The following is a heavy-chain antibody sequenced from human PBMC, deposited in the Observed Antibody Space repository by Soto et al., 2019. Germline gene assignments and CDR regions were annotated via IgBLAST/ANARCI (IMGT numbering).Heavy chain of an antibody. CDR3: ARDQEGITRIVGGI. J-gene: IGHJ4*02. V-gene: IGHV1-18*01. CDR1: GYIFTSYG. Sequence: QVQLVQSGAEVKKPGASVKVSCKASGYIFTSYGISWVRQAPGQGLEWMGWISAYNGNTNYAQKFQGRVTMTTDTSTNTAYMELRSLRSDDTAVYYCARDQEGITRIVGGIWGQGTLVTVSS. CDR2: ISAYNGNT. D-gene: IGHD3-22*01.